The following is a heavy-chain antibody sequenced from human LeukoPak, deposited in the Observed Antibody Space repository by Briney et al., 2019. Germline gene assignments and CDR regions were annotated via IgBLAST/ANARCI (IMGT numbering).Heavy chain of an antibody. CDR1: GGSISSSNYY. CDR2: IYYSGST. CDR3: ARGGSYYDFWSGYYDYYYYMDV. D-gene: IGHD3-3*01. J-gene: IGHJ6*03. Sequence: SETLSLTCTVSGGSISSSNYYWGWVRQPPGKGLEWIANIYYSGSTYYSPSLRSRVTISVDTSKNQFSLKLTSVTAADTAVYYCARGGSYYDFWSGYYDYYYYMDVWGKGTTVTVSS. V-gene: IGHV4-39*01.